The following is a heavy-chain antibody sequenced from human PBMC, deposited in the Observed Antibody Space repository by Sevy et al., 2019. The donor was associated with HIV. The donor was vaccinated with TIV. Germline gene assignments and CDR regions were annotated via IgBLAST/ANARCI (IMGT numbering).Heavy chain of an antibody. CDR1: GGTFSSYA. CDR3: ARAIPGYYYGSGSYYNLDY. Sequence: ASVKVSCKASGGTFSSYAISWVRQAPGQGLEWMGGIIPIFGTANYAQKFQGRVTITADKSTSTAYMELSSLRSEDTAVYYCARAIPGYYYGSGSYYNLDYWGQGTPVTVSS. CDR2: IIPIFGTA. V-gene: IGHV1-69*06. D-gene: IGHD3-10*01. J-gene: IGHJ4*02.